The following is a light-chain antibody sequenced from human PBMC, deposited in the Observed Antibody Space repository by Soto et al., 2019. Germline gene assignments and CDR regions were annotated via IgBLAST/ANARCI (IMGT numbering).Light chain of an antibody. J-gene: IGKJ5*01. CDR2: GAS. CDR3: QQHSNWPPIT. Sequence: EIVLTQSPGTLSLSPGERATLSCRASQSVSSDSLAWYQHKLGQAPRLLIYGASTRATGIPDRFSGSGSGTDFTLTISSLEPEDFAVYYCQQHSNWPPITFGQGTRLEI. CDR1: QSVSSD. V-gene: IGKV3D-20*02.